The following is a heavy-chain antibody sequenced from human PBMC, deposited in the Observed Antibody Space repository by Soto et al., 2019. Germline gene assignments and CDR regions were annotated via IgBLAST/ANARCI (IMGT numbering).Heavy chain of an antibody. V-gene: IGHV5-51*01. J-gene: IGHJ6*02. Sequence: GESLKISCEASGYSFSSCWIGWVRQMPGKGLEWMAIINPTDSDTRYSPSFRGQVTISANKSISTAYLQWSSLKASDTAMYYCARTNYYYYGMDVWGQGTTVTVSS. CDR2: INPTDSDT. CDR1: GYSFSSCW. CDR3: ARTNYYYYGMDV.